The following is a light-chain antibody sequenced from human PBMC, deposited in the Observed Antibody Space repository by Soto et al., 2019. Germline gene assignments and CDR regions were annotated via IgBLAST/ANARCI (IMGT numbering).Light chain of an antibody. J-gene: IGKJ4*01. CDR2: WAS. V-gene: IGKV4-1*01. Sequence: DIVMTQSPDSLAVSLRERATITCRSSQNLLYSTYKKYNLAWYQQRPGQPPRLLIYWASIRESGVPDRFSGSGSGTDFTLSISSLQAEDVAVYYCQQYHSNPRTFGGGTKVEIK. CDR1: QNLLYSTYKKYN. CDR3: QQYHSNPRT.